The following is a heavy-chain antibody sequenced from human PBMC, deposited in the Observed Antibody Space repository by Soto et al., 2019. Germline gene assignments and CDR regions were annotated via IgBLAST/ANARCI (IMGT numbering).Heavy chain of an antibody. V-gene: IGHV4-38-2*02. Sequence: SETLSLTCTVSGDSITASYSNWAWIRQPPGKGLEWIASIYHSVTTYYNPSLKSRVTISVDTSKNQFSLRLSSVTAADTAVYYCARDGGIYSGIDYWGQGTLVTVSS. CDR2: IYHSVTT. D-gene: IGHD1-26*01. CDR1: GDSITASYSN. CDR3: ARDGGIYSGIDY. J-gene: IGHJ4*02.